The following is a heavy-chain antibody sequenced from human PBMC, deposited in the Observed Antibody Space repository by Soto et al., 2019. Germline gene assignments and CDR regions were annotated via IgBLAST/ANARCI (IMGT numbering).Heavy chain of an antibody. V-gene: IGHV1-8*01. CDR3: ARGIPRYCGGATCYSGWFDP. CDR2: RNTNSRKI. CDR1: ADTFTNYE. D-gene: IGHD2-15*01. Sequence: GASVKVSCKESADTFTNYEINWVRQATGQGHEHMLWRNTNSRKIGCVQKFQGRVTMTSNTSISTAYMELSSLRFEDTAVYYCARGIPRYCGGATCYSGWFDPGAREPWSPSPQ. J-gene: IGHJ5*02.